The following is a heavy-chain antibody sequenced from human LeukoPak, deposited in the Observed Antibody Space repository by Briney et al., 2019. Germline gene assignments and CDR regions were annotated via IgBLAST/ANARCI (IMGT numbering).Heavy chain of an antibody. V-gene: IGHV1-69*05. CDR3: ARDADSSGYYSSSAFDI. Sequence: ASVKVSXKASGGTFSSYAISWVRQAPGQGLEWMGRIFPIFGTANYAQKFHGRVTITTDESTSTAYMELSSLRSEDTAVYYCARDADSSGYYSSSAFDIWGQGTMVTVSS. D-gene: IGHD3-22*01. CDR2: IFPIFGTA. CDR1: GGTFSSYA. J-gene: IGHJ3*02.